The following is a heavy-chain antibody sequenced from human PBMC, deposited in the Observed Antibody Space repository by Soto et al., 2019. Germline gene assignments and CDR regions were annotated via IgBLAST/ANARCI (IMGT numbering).Heavy chain of an antibody. J-gene: IGHJ4*02. V-gene: IGHV4-31*03. D-gene: IGHD3-22*01. CDR1: GGSISSGGYY. CDR2: IYYSGST. Sequence: QVQLQESGPGLVKPSQTLSLTCTVSGGSISSGGYYWSWIRQHPGKGLEWIGYIYYSGSTFYNPSLKSRVTISVDTSKNQFSLKLSSVTAADTAVYYCARADGYDSSGYYGTFDYWGQGTLVTVSS. CDR3: ARADGYDSSGYYGTFDY.